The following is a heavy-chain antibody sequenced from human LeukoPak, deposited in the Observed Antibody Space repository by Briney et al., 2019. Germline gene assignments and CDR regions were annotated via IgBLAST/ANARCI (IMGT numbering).Heavy chain of an antibody. CDR3: ARHIPVSMVDP. J-gene: IGHJ5*02. CDR2: FYTSGST. CDR1: GGSISSWQ. D-gene: IGHD2-21*01. Sequence: SETLSLTCTVSGGSISSWQWSWIRQPAGKGLEWIGRFYTSGSTYYNPSLESRVTISLDTSKNQFSLKLSSVTAADTAVYYCARHIPVSMVDPWGQGTLVTVSS. V-gene: IGHV4-4*07.